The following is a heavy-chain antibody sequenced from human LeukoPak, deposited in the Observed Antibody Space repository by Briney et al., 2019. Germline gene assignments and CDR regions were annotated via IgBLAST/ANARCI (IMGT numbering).Heavy chain of an antibody. CDR1: GGSISSYY. D-gene: IGHD5/OR15-5a*01. Sequence: SETLSLTCTVSGGSISSYYWSWIRQPPGKGLEWIGYIYNSGSTNYNPSLKSRVTMSVDTSKKQFSLKLSSVTAADTAVYYCAIGVWRFDYWGQGTLVTVSS. CDR3: AIGVWRFDY. V-gene: IGHV4-59*01. J-gene: IGHJ4*02. CDR2: IYNSGST.